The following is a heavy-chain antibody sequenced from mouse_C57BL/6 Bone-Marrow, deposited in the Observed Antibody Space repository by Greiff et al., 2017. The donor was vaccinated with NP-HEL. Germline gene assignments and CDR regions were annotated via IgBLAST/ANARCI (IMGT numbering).Heavy chain of an antibody. D-gene: IGHD1-1*01. CDR2: ISSGSSTI. Sequence: EVQRVESGGGLVKPGGSLKLSCAASGFTFSDYGMHWVRQAPEKGLEWVAYISSGSSTIYYADTVKGRFTISRDNAKNTLFLQMTSLRSEDTAMYYCAREDGSSYGDAMDYWGQGTSVTVSS. CDR1: GFTFSDYG. CDR3: AREDGSSYGDAMDY. J-gene: IGHJ4*01. V-gene: IGHV5-17*01.